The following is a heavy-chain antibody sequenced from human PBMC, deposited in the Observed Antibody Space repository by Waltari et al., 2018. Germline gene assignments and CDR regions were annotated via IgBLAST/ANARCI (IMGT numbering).Heavy chain of an antibody. V-gene: IGHV4-39*07. CDR3: ARWGWELLTPFDP. CDR2: IYYSGST. D-gene: IGHD1-26*01. Sequence: QVQLQESGPGLVKPSETLSLTCAVSGYSISSSSYYWGWIRQPPGKGLEWIGSIYYSGSTHYTPSLKSRVTISVDTSKNQFSLKLSSVTAADTAVYYCARWGWELLTPFDPWGQGTLVTVSS. CDR1: GYSISSSSYY. J-gene: IGHJ5*02.